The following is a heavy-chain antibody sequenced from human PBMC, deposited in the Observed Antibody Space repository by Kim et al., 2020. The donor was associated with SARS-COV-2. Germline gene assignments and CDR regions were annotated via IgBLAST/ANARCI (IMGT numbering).Heavy chain of an antibody. CDR2: IYTSGST. CDR1: GGSISSYY. J-gene: IGHJ3*02. CDR3: AGDSGYYDFWSGYHLGVDI. Sequence: SETLSLTCTVSGGSISSYYWSWIRQPAGKGLEWIGRIYTSGSTNYNPSLKSRVTMSVDTSKNQFSLKLRSVTAADTAVDYCAGDSGYYDFWSGYHLGVDIWGQGTMVTVSS. V-gene: IGHV4-4*07. D-gene: IGHD3-3*01.